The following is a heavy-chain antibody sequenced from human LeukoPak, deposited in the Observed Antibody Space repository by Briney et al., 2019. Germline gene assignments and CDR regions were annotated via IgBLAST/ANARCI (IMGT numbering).Heavy chain of an antibody. V-gene: IGHV1-2*02. J-gene: IGHJ5*02. CDR2: INPNSGGT. Sequence: ASVKVSCKASGYTFTGYYMHWVRQAPGQGLEWMGWINPNSGGTNYAQKFQGRVTMTRDMSISTAYMELSRLRSDDTAVYYCARGKTDYDILTGYGKWFDPWGQGTLVTVSS. D-gene: IGHD3-9*01. CDR1: GYTFTGYY. CDR3: ARGKTDYDILTGYGKWFDP.